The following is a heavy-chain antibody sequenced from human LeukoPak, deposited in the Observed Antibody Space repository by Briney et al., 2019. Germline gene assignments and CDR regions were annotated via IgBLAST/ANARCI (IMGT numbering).Heavy chain of an antibody. CDR3: AKGAPMITFGGVIVIMDY. V-gene: IGHV3-23*01. D-gene: IGHD3-16*02. J-gene: IGHJ4*02. CDR2: ISGSGGST. Sequence: GGSLRLSCAASGFTVSSNYMSWVRQAPGKGPEWVSAISGSGGSTYYADSVKGRFTISRDNSKNTLYLQMNSLRAEDTAVYYCAKGAPMITFGGVIVIMDYWGQGTLVTVSS. CDR1: GFTVSSNY.